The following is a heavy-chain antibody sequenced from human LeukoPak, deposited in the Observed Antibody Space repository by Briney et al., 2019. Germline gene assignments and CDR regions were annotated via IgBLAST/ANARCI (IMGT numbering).Heavy chain of an antibody. Sequence: QPRGSLRLSCAASGFTFSGYWMHWVRQSPGKGLEWLSRLSPVGHRTGCADSVRGRFTISRDNAKSTLFLQMNSLRGDDTALYFCAREASTSSDYWGQGTLVTVSS. CDR2: LSPVGHRT. CDR3: AREASTSSDY. J-gene: IGHJ4*02. D-gene: IGHD2/OR15-2a*01. CDR1: GFTFSGYW. V-gene: IGHV3-74*01.